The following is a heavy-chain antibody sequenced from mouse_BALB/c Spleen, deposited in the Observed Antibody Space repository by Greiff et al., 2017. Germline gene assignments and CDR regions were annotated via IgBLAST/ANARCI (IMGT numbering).Heavy chain of an antibody. CDR3: ARQKVTRDYFDY. J-gene: IGHJ2*01. D-gene: IGHD2-2*01. CDR1: GFAFSSYD. CDR2: ISSGGGST. Sequence: EVQLVESGGGLVKPGGSLKLSCAASGFAFSSYDMSWVRQTPEKRLEWVAYISSGGGSTYYPDTVKGRFTISRDNAKNTLYLQMSSLKSEDTAMYYCARQKVTRDYFDYWGQGTTLTVSS. V-gene: IGHV5-12-1*01.